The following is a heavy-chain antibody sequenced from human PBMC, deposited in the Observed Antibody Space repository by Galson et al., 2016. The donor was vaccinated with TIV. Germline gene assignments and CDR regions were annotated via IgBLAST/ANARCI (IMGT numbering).Heavy chain of an antibody. CDR2: IHYSGST. V-gene: IGHV4-30-4*08. J-gene: IGHJ4*02. Sequence: TLSLTCTVSGGSMTNDDYYWSWVRQSPGKGLEWIGYIHYSGSTDYNPSLKNRVAVSADTSKSQFSLNLNSVTAADTAVYYCARLVVVLVNFDSWGQGALVTVSS. CDR3: ARLVVVLVNFDS. CDR1: GGSMTNDDYY. D-gene: IGHD2-21*01.